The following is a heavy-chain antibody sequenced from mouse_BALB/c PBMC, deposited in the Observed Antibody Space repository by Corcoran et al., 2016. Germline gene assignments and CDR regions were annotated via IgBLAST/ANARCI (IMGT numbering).Heavy chain of an antibody. CDR1: GFNTRDAY. Sequence: QLQQSGAELVKPGASVKLSCTASGFNTRDAYRHWVKQRPEQGLEWIGRIDPANGNTKYDPKFQGKATKTADTSSNTAYLQLSSLTSEDTAVYYCANWDWYFDVWGAGTTVTVSS. CDR3: ANWDWYFDV. CDR2: IDPANGNT. D-gene: IGHD4-1*01. V-gene: IGHV14-3*02. J-gene: IGHJ1*01.